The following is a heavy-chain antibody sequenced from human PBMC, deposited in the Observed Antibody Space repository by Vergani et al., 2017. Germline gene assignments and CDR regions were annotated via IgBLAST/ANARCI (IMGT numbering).Heavy chain of an antibody. D-gene: IGHD3-22*01. CDR3: ARIGPYFHDSRIDY. CDR1: GVSFRSADYY. CDR2: IYHSGCT. Sequence: QVHLQESGPGLVKSSQTLSLTCTVSGVSFRSADYYWSWIRQPPGKGLEWIGYIYHSGCTSYSPSLKSRVSMSVETSKNQFSLNLRSVTAADTAIYYCARIGPYFHDSRIDYWGQGKLVTVSS. V-gene: IGHV4-30-4*08. J-gene: IGHJ4*02.